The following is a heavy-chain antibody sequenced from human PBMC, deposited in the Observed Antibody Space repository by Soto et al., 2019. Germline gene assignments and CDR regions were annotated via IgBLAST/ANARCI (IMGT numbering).Heavy chain of an antibody. V-gene: IGHV1-3*01. CDR1: GYTFTSYP. Sequence: ASVKVSCKASGYTFTSYPMHWVRQAPGQRLEWMGWINAGNHNTKYSQKFQGRVIITRDTSASTAYMELSSLRSEDTAVYYCARGPYCISTNCYDYSYYGMDVRGPATTATVSS. CDR3: ARGPYCISTNCYDYSYYGMDV. D-gene: IGHD2-2*01. CDR2: INAGNHNT. J-gene: IGHJ6*02.